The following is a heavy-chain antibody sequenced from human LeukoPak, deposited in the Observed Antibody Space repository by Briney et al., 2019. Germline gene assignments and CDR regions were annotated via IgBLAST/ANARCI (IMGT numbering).Heavy chain of an antibody. CDR1: GGSISAYF. D-gene: IGHD4-17*01. V-gene: IGHV4-59*08. Sequence: SETLSLTCTVSGGSISAYFWSWMRQPPGKGLEWIGYIHYTGSTNYNPSLKSRVTISVDTSKNQFSLNLFSVTAADTAVYYCARQTDPDSGDYSDRGQGTLVTVSS. J-gene: IGHJ4*02. CDR3: ARQTDPDSGDYSD. CDR2: IHYTGST.